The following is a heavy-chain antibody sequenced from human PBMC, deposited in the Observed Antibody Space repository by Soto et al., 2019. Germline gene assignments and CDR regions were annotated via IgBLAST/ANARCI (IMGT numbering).Heavy chain of an antibody. CDR2: ISYDGNNK. CDR1: RFTLSYSD. CDR3: ARDIPPVH. J-gene: IGHJ4*02. Sequence: GVSLRLSCAASRFTLSYSDIYWVRLASGKGLEWVAVISYDGNNKYYADSVKGRFNISRDNSKNTLYLQMNSLRAEDTALYYCARDIPPVHSGQATLVTVSS. V-gene: IGHV3-30*03. D-gene: IGHD2-2*02.